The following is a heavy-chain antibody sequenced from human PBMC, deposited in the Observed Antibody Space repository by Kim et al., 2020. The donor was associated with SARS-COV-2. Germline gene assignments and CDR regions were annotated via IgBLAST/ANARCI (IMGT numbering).Heavy chain of an antibody. D-gene: IGHD6-19*01. J-gene: IGHJ4*02. Sequence: GGSLRLSCAASGFTFSSYSMNWVRQAPGKGLEWVSYISSSSSTIYYEDSVKGRFTISRDNAKNSLYLQMNSLRDEDTAVYYCARAPSYSSGWFRTRGRNDYWGQGTLVTVSS. CDR1: GFTFSSYS. V-gene: IGHV3-48*02. CDR2: ISSSSSTI. CDR3: ARAPSYSSGWFRTRGRNDY.